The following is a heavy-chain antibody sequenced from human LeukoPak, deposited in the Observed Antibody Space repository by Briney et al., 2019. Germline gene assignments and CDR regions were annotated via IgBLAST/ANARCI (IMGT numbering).Heavy chain of an antibody. Sequence: ASVKVSCKASGYTFTGYFMNWVRQAPGQGLEWMGRINPNSGGTNYAQKFQGRVTMTRDTSINTAYMDLSRLRSDDTAVYYCARGRNSVYYFNVVAPYYFDYWGQGTLVTVSS. CDR2: INPNSGGT. J-gene: IGHJ4*02. CDR3: ARGRNSVYYFNVVAPYYFDY. D-gene: IGHD3-22*01. CDR1: GYTFTGYF. V-gene: IGHV1-2*06.